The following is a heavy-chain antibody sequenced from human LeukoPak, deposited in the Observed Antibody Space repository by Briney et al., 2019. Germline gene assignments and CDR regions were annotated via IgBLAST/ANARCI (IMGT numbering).Heavy chain of an antibody. CDR3: AGVLLWFGESNWFDP. CDR1: GYTFTIYA. CDR2: INAGNGNT. V-gene: IGHV1-3*01. Sequence: ASVKVSCKASGYTFTIYAMHWVRQAPGQRLEWMGWINAGNGNTKYSQKFQGRVTITRDTSASTAYMELSSLRSEDTAVYYCAGVLLWFGESNWFDPWGQGTLVTVSS. D-gene: IGHD3-10*01. J-gene: IGHJ5*02.